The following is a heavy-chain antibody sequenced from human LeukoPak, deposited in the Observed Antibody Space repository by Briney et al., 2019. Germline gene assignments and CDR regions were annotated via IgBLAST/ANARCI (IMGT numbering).Heavy chain of an antibody. CDR2: ISYDGSNK. J-gene: IGHJ4*02. V-gene: IGHV3-30*03. D-gene: IGHD3-10*01. CDR1: GFTFSSYG. CDR3: ARDRPGTRDYYGSGSYFRY. Sequence: GRSLRLSCAASGFTFSSYGMHWVRQAPGKGLEWVALISYDGSNKYYADSVKGRFTISRDNSKNTLYLQMNSLRAEDTAVYYCARDRPGTRDYYGSGSYFRYWGQGTLVTVSS.